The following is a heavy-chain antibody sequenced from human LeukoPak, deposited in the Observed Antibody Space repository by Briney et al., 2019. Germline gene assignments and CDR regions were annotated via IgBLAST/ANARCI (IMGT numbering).Heavy chain of an antibody. CDR2: IYYSGST. CDR3: ARGGSSSGWYFQH. J-gene: IGHJ1*01. Sequence: PSETLSLTCTVSGGSISSYYWSWIRQPPGKGLEWIGYIYYSGSTNYNPSLKSRVTISVDTSKNQFSLKLSSVTAADTAVYYCARGGSSSGWYFQHWGQGTLVTVSS. D-gene: IGHD6-13*01. CDR1: GGSISSYY. V-gene: IGHV4-59*01.